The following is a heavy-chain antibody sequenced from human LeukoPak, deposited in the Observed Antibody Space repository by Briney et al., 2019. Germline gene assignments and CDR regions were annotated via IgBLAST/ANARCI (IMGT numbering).Heavy chain of an antibody. CDR1: GYSISSGYY. V-gene: IGHV4-38-2*02. CDR2: IYHSGST. Sequence: SETLSLTCTVSGYSISSGYYWGWIRQPPGKGLEWIGSIYHSGSTYYNPSLKSRVTISVDTSKNQFSLKLSSVTAADTAVYYCAYDSSGYYYGADAFDIWGQGTMVTVPS. D-gene: IGHD3-22*01. CDR3: AYDSSGYYYGADAFDI. J-gene: IGHJ3*02.